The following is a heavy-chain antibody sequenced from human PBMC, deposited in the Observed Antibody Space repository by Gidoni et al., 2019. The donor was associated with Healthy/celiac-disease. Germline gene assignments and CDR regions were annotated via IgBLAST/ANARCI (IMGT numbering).Heavy chain of an antibody. V-gene: IGHV3-21*01. J-gene: IGHJ4*02. Sequence: EVQLVESGGGLVKPGGSLRLSCAASGFTFSSYSMNWVRQAPGKGLELVSSISSSSSYIYYADSVKGRFTISRDNAKNSLYLQMNSLRAEDTAVYYCARSFAEGAGHGFDYWGQGTLVTVSS. D-gene: IGHD1-26*01. CDR2: ISSSSSYI. CDR3: ARSFAEGAGHGFDY. CDR1: GFTFSSYS.